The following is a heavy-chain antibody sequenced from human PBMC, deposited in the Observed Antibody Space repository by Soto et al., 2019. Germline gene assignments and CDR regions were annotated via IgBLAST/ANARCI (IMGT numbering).Heavy chain of an antibody. J-gene: IGHJ4*01. CDR2: ISAYNGNT. CDR1: GYTFTSYG. D-gene: IGHD2-2*01. Sequence: GASVKVSCKASGYTFTSYGISWVRQAPGQGLEWMGWISAYNGNTNYAQKLQGRVTMTTDTSTSTAYMQMSSLRAEDTAVYYCARDPNLYCSGTDCYVYWGHGTLVTVSS. V-gene: IGHV1-18*01. CDR3: ARDPNLYCSGTDCYVY.